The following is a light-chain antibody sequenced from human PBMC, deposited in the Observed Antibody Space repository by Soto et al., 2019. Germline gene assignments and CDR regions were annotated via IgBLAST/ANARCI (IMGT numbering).Light chain of an antibody. Sequence: EIVMTQSPSTLSVCPGERATLSCRASQSVSSNLAWYQQKPGQAPRPLIYGASTRATGITARFSGGGSGTEFTLTINSLQSEDFAVYYCHQRQSWPRTFGQGTKVDIK. CDR1: QSVSSN. V-gene: IGKV3-15*01. J-gene: IGKJ1*01. CDR3: HQRQSWPRT. CDR2: GAS.